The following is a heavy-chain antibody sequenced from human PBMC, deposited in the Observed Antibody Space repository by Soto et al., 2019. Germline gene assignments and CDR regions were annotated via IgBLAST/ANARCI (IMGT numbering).Heavy chain of an antibody. Sequence: EVQLVESGGGLVKPGGSLRLSCGASGFTFTNAWMSWVRQAPGKGLEWVGRIKSKTDGGTVEYAGPVKGRFTISRDDPKNTLFLQMDSLQTEDTATYYCTTIPLALRRSGYDAFDIWGQGTKVTVSS. J-gene: IGHJ3*02. D-gene: IGHD3-3*01. CDR1: GFTFTNAW. V-gene: IGHV3-15*01. CDR2: IKSKTDGGTV. CDR3: TTIPLALRRSGYDAFDI.